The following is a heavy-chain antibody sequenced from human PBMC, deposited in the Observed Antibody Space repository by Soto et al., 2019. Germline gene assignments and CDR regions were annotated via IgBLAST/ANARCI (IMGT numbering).Heavy chain of an antibody. CDR2: IKQDGSEK. CDR3: AIAQLYGGNFYYYYGMDV. D-gene: IGHD2-21*02. Sequence: EVQLVESGGGLVQPGGSLRLSCAASGFTFSSYWMSWVRQAPGKGLEWVANIKQDGSEKYYVDSVKGRFTISRDNAKNSLYMQMNSLRAEDTAVYYCAIAQLYGGNFYYYYGMDVWGQGTTVTVSS. CDR1: GFTFSSYW. J-gene: IGHJ6*02. V-gene: IGHV3-7*03.